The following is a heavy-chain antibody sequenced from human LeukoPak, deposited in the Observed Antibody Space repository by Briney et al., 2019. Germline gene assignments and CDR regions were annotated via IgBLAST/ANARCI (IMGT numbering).Heavy chain of an antibody. Sequence: GGSLRLSCAASGFTFSSYAMYWVRQAPGKGLEWVSGIFGSGGSTHHADSVKGRFTISRDNSKNTVYLQMNSLRAEDTAVYYCARSRTGYNNWFDPWGQGTLVTVSS. CDR1: GFTFSSYA. D-gene: IGHD6-13*01. J-gene: IGHJ5*02. CDR3: ARSRTGYNNWFDP. V-gene: IGHV3-23*01. CDR2: IFGSGGST.